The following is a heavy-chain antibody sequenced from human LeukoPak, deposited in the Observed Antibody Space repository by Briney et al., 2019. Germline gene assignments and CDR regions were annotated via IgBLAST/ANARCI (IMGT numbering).Heavy chain of an antibody. D-gene: IGHD6-6*01. CDR1: GESFRGYY. Sequence: KPSETLSLTCAVYGESFRGYYGSWIRQPPGKGLEWIGETNHGGSTNYNPSLKSRATISVDMSKNQFTLNLTSVTAADTAVYYCARGRSIAARRGFDYWGQGILVTVSS. V-gene: IGHV4-34*01. CDR2: TNHGGST. CDR3: ARGRSIAARRGFDY. J-gene: IGHJ4*02.